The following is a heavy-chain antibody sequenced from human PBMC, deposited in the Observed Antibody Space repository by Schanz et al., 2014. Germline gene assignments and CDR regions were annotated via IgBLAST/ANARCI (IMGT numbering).Heavy chain of an antibody. V-gene: IGHV1-2*06. CDR2: VSPYSGDT. Sequence: QVQLVQSGAEVKKPGSSVKVSCKASGGTFSSYTISWVRQAPGQGLEWMGRVSPYSGDTNYAQMFQGRVTMTTDTSISTAYMELSRLTSDDTAVFFCARGLVRYFAYWGQGTLVTVSS. CDR3: ARGLVRYFAY. J-gene: IGHJ4*02. D-gene: IGHD2-8*02. CDR1: GGTFSSYT.